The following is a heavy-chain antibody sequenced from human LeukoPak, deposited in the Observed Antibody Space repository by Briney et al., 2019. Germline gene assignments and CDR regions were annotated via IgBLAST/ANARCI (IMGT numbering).Heavy chain of an antibody. J-gene: IGHJ3*02. CDR1: GGSIRSLY. D-gene: IGHD3-22*01. Sequence: SGTLSLTCTVSGGSIRSLYWSWIRQPPGKGLEWIGYIYYGGTTNYKSSLKSRVTISVDTSKNQFSLRLSSVTAADTAVYYCASGYDTSGKNAFDIWGQGTMVTVS. CDR2: IYYGGTT. CDR3: ASGYDTSGKNAFDI. V-gene: IGHV4-59*11.